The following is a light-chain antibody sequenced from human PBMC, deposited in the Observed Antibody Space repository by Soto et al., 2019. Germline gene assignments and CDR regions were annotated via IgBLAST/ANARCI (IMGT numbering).Light chain of an antibody. CDR3: HQYHSPPQT. J-gene: IGKJ2*01. V-gene: IGKV3-20*01. Sequence: EIVLMQSPGTLSLSQGERATLSCRDSQTMTRAYLAWYQQKPGQAPRLLIYAASYRATGIPDKFSGSGSGTDFSLTISRLEPEDSAVYYCHQYHSPPQTFGQGTKVDIK. CDR2: AAS. CDR1: QTMTRAY.